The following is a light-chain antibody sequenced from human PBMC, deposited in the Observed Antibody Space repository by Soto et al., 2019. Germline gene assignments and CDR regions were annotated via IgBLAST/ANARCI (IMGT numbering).Light chain of an antibody. CDR2: DAS. CDR1: QSLNSL. CDR3: QQYNSYSSWT. V-gene: IGKV1-5*01. Sequence: QITQSPSTVSASVGDRVTITCRASQSLNSLLAWYQQKPGRAPKLLIYDASTLESGVPSRFSGSGSGTEFTLTISSLQTDDFATYYCQQYNSYSSWTFGQGTKVDIK. J-gene: IGKJ1*01.